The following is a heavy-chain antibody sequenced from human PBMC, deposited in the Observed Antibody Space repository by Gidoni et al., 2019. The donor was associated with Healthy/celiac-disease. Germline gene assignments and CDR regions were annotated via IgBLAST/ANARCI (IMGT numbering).Heavy chain of an antibody. J-gene: IGHJ4*02. CDR1: GFTFSSYS. V-gene: IGHV3-21*01. CDR3: ARDHRGDDFWSGYYSSDY. Sequence: EVQLVESGGGLVKPGGSLRLSCAASGFTFSSYSMNWVRQAPGKGLEWVSSISSSSSYIYYADSVKGRFTISRDNAKNSLYLQMNSLRAEDTAVYYCARDHRGDDFWSGYYSSDYWGQGTLVTVSS. CDR2: ISSSSSYI. D-gene: IGHD3-3*01.